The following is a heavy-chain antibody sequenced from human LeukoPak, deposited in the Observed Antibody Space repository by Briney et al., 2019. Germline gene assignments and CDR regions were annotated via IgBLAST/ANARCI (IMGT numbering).Heavy chain of an antibody. CDR1: GFTFSSHW. CDR3: ARDRGECTNGVCYYHDFDY. Sequence: GGSLRLSCAASGFTFSSHWMTWVRQAPGKGLEWVANIKQDGSEKYYVDSVKSRFTISRDNAKNSLSLHMNSLRAEDTAVYYCARDRGECTNGVCYYHDFDYWGQGTLVTVSS. CDR2: IKQDGSEK. J-gene: IGHJ4*02. V-gene: IGHV3-7*01. D-gene: IGHD2-8*01.